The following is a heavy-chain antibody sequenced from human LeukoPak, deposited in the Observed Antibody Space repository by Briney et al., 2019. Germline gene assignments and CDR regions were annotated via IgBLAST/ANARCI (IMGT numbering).Heavy chain of an antibody. J-gene: IGHJ6*02. Sequence: SETLSLTCTVSGGSISSYYWSWIRQPAGKGLEWIGRIYTSGSTNYNPSLKSRVTISIDTSKKQFSLKLRSVTAADTAVYYCARRLNYYFGMDVWGQGTTVIVSS. CDR2: IYTSGST. CDR1: GGSISSYY. V-gene: IGHV4-4*07. CDR3: ARRLNYYFGMDV.